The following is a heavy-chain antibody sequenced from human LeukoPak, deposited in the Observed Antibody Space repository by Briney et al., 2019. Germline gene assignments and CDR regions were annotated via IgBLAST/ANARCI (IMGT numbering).Heavy chain of an antibody. Sequence: SVKVSCKASGGTFSSYAISWVRQAPGQGLEWMGGIIPIFGTANYAQKFQGRVTITADKSTSTAYMELSSLRSEDTAVYYCARGDYGGNSYYYMDVWGKGTTVTVSS. CDR3: ARGDYGGNSYYYMDV. D-gene: IGHD4-23*01. CDR2: IIPIFGTA. J-gene: IGHJ6*03. CDR1: GGTFSSYA. V-gene: IGHV1-69*06.